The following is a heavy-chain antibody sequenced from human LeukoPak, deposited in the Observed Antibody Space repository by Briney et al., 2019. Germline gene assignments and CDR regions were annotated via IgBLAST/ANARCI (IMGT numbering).Heavy chain of an antibody. CDR3: ARDGSIGYSGYDSDRRYYYYGMDV. CDR2: INPSGGST. J-gene: IGHJ6*02. Sequence: ASVKVSCKASGYTFTSYYMHWVRQAPGQGLEWMGIINPSGGSTSYAQKFQGRVTMTRDTSTSTVYMELSSLRSEDTAVYYCARDGSIGYSGYDSDRRYYYYGMDVWGQGTTVTVSS. V-gene: IGHV1-46*01. CDR1: GYTFTSYY. D-gene: IGHD5-12*01.